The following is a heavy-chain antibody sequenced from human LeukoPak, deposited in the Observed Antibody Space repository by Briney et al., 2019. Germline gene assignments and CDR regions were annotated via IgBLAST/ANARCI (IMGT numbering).Heavy chain of an antibody. CDR3: ARGYSSSHNYYFDY. D-gene: IGHD6-13*01. V-gene: IGHV3-64*01. CDR2: ISSNGGST. J-gene: IGHJ4*02. Sequence: GGSLRLSCAASGFTFSSYAMHWVRQAPGKGLEYVSAISSNGGSTYYANSVKGRFTISRDNSKNTLYLQMGSLRAEDMAVYYCARGYSSSHNYYFDYWGQGTLVTVSS. CDR1: GFTFSSYA.